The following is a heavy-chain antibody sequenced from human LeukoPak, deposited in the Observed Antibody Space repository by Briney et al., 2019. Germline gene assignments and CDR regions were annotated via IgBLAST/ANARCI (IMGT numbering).Heavy chain of an antibody. D-gene: IGHD1-26*01. CDR2: ILSDGSKE. CDR3: AAIDLITAAWGDH. J-gene: IGHJ4*02. V-gene: IGHV3-33*01. Sequence: QSGGSLRLSCAASGFTFSSYGMHWVRQAPGKGLEWVAVILSDGSKELYTDSVKGRFTISRDNSKNTLYLQMNSLRAEDTAVYYCAAIDLITAAWGDHWGQGIRVTVSS. CDR1: GFTFSSYG.